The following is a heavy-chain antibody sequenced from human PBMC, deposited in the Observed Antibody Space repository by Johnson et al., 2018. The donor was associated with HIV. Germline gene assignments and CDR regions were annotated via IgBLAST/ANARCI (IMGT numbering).Heavy chain of an antibody. CDR2: IYSGGST. D-gene: IGHD6-6*01. J-gene: IGHJ3*02. Sequence: VQLVESGGGLVQPGGSLRLSCVGSSNYMNWVRQAPGKGLEWVSVIYSGGSTYYADSVKGRCTISRDNSKNTLYLPMNSLRAEDTAVYYCAKSSPAAARFRLGSAFDIWGQGTMVTVSS. CDR1: SNY. CDR3: AKSSPAAARFRLGSAFDI. V-gene: IGHV3-53*01.